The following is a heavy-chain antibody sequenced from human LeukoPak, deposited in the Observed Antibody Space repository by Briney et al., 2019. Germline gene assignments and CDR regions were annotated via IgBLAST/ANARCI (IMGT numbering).Heavy chain of an antibody. D-gene: IGHD3-10*01. CDR2: IKSKTDGGTT. Sequence: GGSLRLSCAAAGFAFSNAWMSWVRQAPGKGLEWVGRIKSKTDGGTTDYAAPVKGRFTISRDDSKNTRYLQMNSLKTGDTAVYYCTTDQGAVRYCRNYYGSGSYYNVRDWGQGTLVTVSS. V-gene: IGHV3-15*01. J-gene: IGHJ4*02. CDR3: TTDQGAVRYCRNYYGSGSYYNVRD. CDR1: GFAFSNAW.